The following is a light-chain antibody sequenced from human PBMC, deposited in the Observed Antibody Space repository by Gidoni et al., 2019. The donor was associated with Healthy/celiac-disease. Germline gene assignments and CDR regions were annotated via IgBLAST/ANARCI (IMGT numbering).Light chain of an antibody. V-gene: IGKV3-15*01. CDR3: QNYNNWPPWT. CDR1: QSVTSN. J-gene: IGKJ1*01. CDR2: GTS. Sequence: ELVMTQSLATLSVSPGERATLSCRDSQSVTSNLAWYQQKPGQAPRLLIYGTSTRATGIPARFSGSGSGTEVNLTISSLQPEDFAVYYCQNYNNWPPWTFGQGTKVELK.